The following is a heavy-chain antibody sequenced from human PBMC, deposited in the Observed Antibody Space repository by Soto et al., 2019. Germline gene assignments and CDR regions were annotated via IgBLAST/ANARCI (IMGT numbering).Heavy chain of an antibody. D-gene: IGHD3-3*01. CDR1: GGSFSGYY. J-gene: IGHJ6*03. CDR2: INHSGST. V-gene: IGHV4-34*01. Sequence: SETLSLTCAVYGGSFSGYYWSWIRQPPGKGLEWIGEINHSGSTNYNPSLKSRVTISVDTSKNQFSLKLSSVTAADTAVYYCARVNYDFWSGYYGYYYMDVWGKGTTVTVSS. CDR3: ARVNYDFWSGYYGYYYMDV.